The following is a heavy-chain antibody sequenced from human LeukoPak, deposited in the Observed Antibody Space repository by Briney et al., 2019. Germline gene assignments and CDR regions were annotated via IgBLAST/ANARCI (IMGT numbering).Heavy chain of an antibody. CDR2: FDPEDGET. Sequence: ASVTVSCKVSGYTLTELSMHWVRQAPGKGLEWMGGFDPEDGETIYAQKFQGRVTMTEDTSTDTAYMELSSLRSEDTAVYYCATQHYYDSSGYSDYWGQRTLVTVSS. J-gene: IGHJ4*02. CDR3: ATQHYYDSSGYSDY. D-gene: IGHD3-22*01. V-gene: IGHV1-24*01. CDR1: GYTLTELS.